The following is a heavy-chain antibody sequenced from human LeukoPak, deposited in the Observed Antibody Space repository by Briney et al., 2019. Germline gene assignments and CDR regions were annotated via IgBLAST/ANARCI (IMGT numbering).Heavy chain of an antibody. V-gene: IGHV3-30*02. CDR2: IRYDGSNK. CDR1: GFTFSSYG. CDR3: ARDYVDTAMVHFDY. J-gene: IGHJ4*02. Sequence: GGSLRLSCAASGFTFSSYGMHWVRQAPGKGLEWVAFIRYDGSNKYYADSVKGRFTISRDNSKNTLYLQMNSLRAEDTAVYYCARDYVDTAMVHFDYWGQGTLVTVSS. D-gene: IGHD5-18*01.